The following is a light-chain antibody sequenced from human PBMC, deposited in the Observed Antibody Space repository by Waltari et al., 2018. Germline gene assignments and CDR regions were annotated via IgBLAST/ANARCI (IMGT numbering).Light chain of an antibody. CDR2: YAS. V-gene: IGKV6-21*01. J-gene: IGKJ2*03. CDR3: HHSDSLPYS. CDR1: HSFGGR. Sequence: EIVLTQSPEFQSGTLKEKGTITCRASHSFGGRLHWHQQKPDQSPKILIMYASQSFSGVPSGFSGSGSGTDFTLTIDGLEAEDAATYYCHHSDSLPYSFGQGTKLEIK.